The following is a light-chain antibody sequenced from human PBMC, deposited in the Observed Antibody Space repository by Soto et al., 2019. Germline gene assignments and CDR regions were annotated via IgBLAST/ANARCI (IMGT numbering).Light chain of an antibody. CDR3: QNYNSAPLT. CDR1: QGISSN. J-gene: IGKJ4*01. V-gene: IGKV1-27*01. CDR2: AAS. Sequence: DIQMTQSPSSLSASVGDRVTITCRASQGISSNLAGYQQQPGKVPKLLIYAASTLQSGVPSRFSGSGSGTDFTLTISSLQPEDVATYYCQNYNSAPLTFGGGTKVEIK.